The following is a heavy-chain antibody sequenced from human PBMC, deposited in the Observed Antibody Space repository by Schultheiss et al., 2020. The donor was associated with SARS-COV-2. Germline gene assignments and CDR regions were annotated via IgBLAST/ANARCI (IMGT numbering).Heavy chain of an antibody. V-gene: IGHV1-69*04. CDR3: ARDLEEMATIYYYYYGMDV. CDR1: GGTFSSYA. D-gene: IGHD5-24*01. Sequence: SVKVSCKASGGTFSSYAISWVRQAPGQGLEWMGRIIPILGIANYAQKFQGRVTITADKSTSTAYMELSSLRSEDTAVYYCARDLEEMATIYYYYYGMDVWGQGTTVTVSS. J-gene: IGHJ6*02. CDR2: IIPILGIA.